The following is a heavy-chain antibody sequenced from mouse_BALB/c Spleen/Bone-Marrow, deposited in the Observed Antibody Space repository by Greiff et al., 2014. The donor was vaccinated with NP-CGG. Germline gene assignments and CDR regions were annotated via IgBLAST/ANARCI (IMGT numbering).Heavy chain of an antibody. CDR1: GYNINTTY. Sequence: QVQLQQSGAELVKPGTSVKLSCTASGYNINTTYIHWVKQRPGQGLEWIGEIDPNNGGTKYKAKFKGKATLTIDKSSSTAYMQLSSLTSGDSAVYYCARGRAWAFDYWGQGTPLTVSS. D-gene: IGHD4-1*01. V-gene: IGHV1S81*02. CDR2: IDPNNGGT. CDR3: ARGRAWAFDY. J-gene: IGHJ2*01.